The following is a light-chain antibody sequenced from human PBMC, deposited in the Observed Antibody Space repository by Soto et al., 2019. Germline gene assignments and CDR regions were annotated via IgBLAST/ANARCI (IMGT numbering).Light chain of an antibody. CDR3: LQYSSHSWT. Sequence: IQLTQSPCSLSASVGDRVTITCRASRSISDWFAWYQQKPGEAPELLIFDASNLKSGVSSRFSGSGSGTEFTLTISRLQPDDVATYYCLQYSSHSWTFGQGTKVDIK. V-gene: IGKV1-5*01. CDR1: RSISDW. CDR2: DAS. J-gene: IGKJ1*01.